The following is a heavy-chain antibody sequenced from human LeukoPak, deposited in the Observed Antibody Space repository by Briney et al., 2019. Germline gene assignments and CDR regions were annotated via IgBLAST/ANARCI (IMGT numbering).Heavy chain of an antibody. V-gene: IGHV3-7*01. J-gene: IGHJ4*02. CDR3: ARHYYDSSRYYYIDY. D-gene: IGHD3-22*01. Sequence: GGSLRLSCAASEFTFSNYWMNWVRQAPGKGLEWVANIKEDGSEKYYMDSVKGRFTISRDNAKNSPYLQMNSLRAEDTAVYYCARHYYDSSRYYYIDYWGQGTLVTVSS. CDR2: IKEDGSEK. CDR1: EFTFSNYW.